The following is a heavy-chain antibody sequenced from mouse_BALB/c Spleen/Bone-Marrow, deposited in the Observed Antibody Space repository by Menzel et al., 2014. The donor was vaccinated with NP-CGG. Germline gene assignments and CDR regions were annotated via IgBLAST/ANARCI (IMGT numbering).Heavy chain of an antibody. CDR2: ISSGGSYT. Sequence: EVKLVESGGGLVKPGGSLKLSCAASGFTFSSYAMSWVRQTPEKRLEWVATISSGGSYTYYPDSVKGRFTISRDNAKNTLYLQRSSLRSEDTAMYYCTRHGITRLLDYWGQGTTLTVSP. J-gene: IGHJ2*01. CDR1: GFTFSSYA. CDR3: TRHGITRLLDY. D-gene: IGHD2-4*01. V-gene: IGHV5-9-3*01.